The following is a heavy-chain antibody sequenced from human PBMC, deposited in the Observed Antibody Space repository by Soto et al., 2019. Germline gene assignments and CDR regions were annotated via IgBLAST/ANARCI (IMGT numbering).Heavy chain of an antibody. CDR3: ARVGFCSGGRRFPAPGLFDY. V-gene: IGHV3-33*01. CDR2: IWYDGSNK. Sequence: KGQEWVAVIWYDGSNKYYADSVKGRFTISRDNSKNTLYLQMNNLRAEDTAVYYCARVGFCSGGRRFPAPGLFDYRGQGTLVTVSS. J-gene: IGHJ4*02. D-gene: IGHD2-15*01.